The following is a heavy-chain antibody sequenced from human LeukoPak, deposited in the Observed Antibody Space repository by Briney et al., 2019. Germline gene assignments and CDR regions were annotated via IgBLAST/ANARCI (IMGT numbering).Heavy chain of an antibody. CDR1: GYSISSGYY. J-gene: IGHJ3*02. CDR3: ARISVLRYFDWLLDDAFDI. V-gene: IGHV4-38-2*02. D-gene: IGHD3-9*01. CDR2: IYHSGST. Sequence: ASETPSLTCTVSGYSISSGYYWGWIRQPPGKGLEWIGSIYHSGSTYYNPSLKSRVTISVDTSKNQFSLKLSSVTAADTAVYYCARISVLRYFDWLLDDAFDIWGQGTMVTVSS.